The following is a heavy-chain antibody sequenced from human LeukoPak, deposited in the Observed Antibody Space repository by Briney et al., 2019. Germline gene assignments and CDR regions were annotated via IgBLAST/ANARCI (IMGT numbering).Heavy chain of an antibody. CDR3: VSPRRFSYTFCAY. J-gene: IGHJ4*02. CDR2: IYYSKNT. CDR1: GGSISSSSAC. V-gene: IGHV4-39*01. Sequence: SETLSLTCTVSGGSISSSSACWGWIRQPPGKGLEWIGSIYYSKNTYYNPSLKSRVTISADTSKNQFSLTLGSVSATDTAVYYCVSPRRFSYTFCAYSGQGTLVTVSS. D-gene: IGHD5-18*01.